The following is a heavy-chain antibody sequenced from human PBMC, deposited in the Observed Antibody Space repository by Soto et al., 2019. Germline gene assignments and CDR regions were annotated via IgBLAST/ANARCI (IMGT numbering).Heavy chain of an antibody. CDR2: MNPNSGNT. J-gene: IGHJ3*02. CDR1: VYTFTIYD. CDR3: ARGGNRITIFGVVIIPVFAFDI. Sequence: ASVTVSCTSPVYTFTIYDINCVRQATGQGLEWMGWMNPNSGNTGYAQKFQGRVTMTRNTSISTAYMELSSLRSEDTAVYYCARGGNRITIFGVVIIPVFAFDIWVQGTMVTVSS. D-gene: IGHD3-3*01. V-gene: IGHV1-8*01.